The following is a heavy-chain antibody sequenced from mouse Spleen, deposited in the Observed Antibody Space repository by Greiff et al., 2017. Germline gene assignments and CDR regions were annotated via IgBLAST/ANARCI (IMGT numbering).Heavy chain of an antibody. CDR2: IYPGSGST. CDR1: GYTFTSYW. Sequence: QVQLKQPGAELVKPGASVKMSCKASGYTFTSYWITWVKQRPGQGLEWIGDIYPGSGSTNYNEKFKSKATLTVDTSSSTAYMQLSSLTSEDSAVYYCARREGRDWYFDVWGAGTTVTVSS. D-gene: IGHD3-3*01. CDR3: ARREGRDWYFDV. J-gene: IGHJ1*01. V-gene: IGHV1-55*01.